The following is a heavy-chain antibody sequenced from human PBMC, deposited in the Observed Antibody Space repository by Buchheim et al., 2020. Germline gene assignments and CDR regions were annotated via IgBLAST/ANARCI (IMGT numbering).Heavy chain of an antibody. CDR2: ISYHGTNE. V-gene: IGHV3-30*18. D-gene: IGHD6-6*01. CDR3: AKDRYSTSALLNIDV. J-gene: IGHJ6*03. Sequence: QLQLVESGGGVVQPGRSLRLSCAASGFTFGGYGMHWVRQAPGKGLEWVAVISYHGTNEYYADSVKGRFTISRDNSNNTLYLQMNSLRFDDTGVYYCAKDRYSTSALLNIDVWGKGT. CDR1: GFTFGGYG.